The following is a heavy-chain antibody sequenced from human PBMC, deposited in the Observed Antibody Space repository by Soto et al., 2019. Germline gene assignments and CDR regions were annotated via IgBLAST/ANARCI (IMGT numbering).Heavy chain of an antibody. D-gene: IGHD2-15*01. CDR3: AKGDCSGGRCYRGFDY. V-gene: IGHV3-23*01. J-gene: IGHJ4*02. Sequence: TGGSLRLSCAASGFKFSSYDMSWVRQAPGKGLEWVSGVSASGSITSYADSAKGRFTISRDNAKNTVFLQMSSLRAEDTAVYFCAKGDCSGGRCYRGFDYWGQGTLVTVSS. CDR2: VSASGSIT. CDR1: GFKFSSYD.